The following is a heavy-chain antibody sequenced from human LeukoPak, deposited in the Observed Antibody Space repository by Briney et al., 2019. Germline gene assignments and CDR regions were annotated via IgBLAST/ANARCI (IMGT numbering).Heavy chain of an antibody. Sequence: PSETLSLTCTVSGGSISSYYWSWIRQPPGKGLEWIGYIYNSGSTNYNPSLKSRVTISVDTSKNQFSLKLSSVTAADTAVYYCARHRGTYYYDSSGYLNSAFDYWGQGTLVTVSS. CDR3: ARHRGTYYYDSSGYLNSAFDY. D-gene: IGHD3-22*01. V-gene: IGHV4-59*08. CDR2: IYNSGST. J-gene: IGHJ4*02. CDR1: GGSISSYY.